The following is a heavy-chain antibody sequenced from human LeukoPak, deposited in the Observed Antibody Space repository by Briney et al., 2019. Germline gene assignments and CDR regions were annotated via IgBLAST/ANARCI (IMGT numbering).Heavy chain of an antibody. CDR1: GGSISSSSYY. CDR3: ARHPKSSHSGRRLAWFDP. CDR2: IYYSGST. J-gene: IGHJ5*02. D-gene: IGHD5-12*01. V-gene: IGHV4-39*01. Sequence: PSETLSLACTVSGGSISSSSYYWGWIRQPPGKGWDGIVSIYYSGSTYYTPSLKSRVTISVDTSKNQFSLKLSSVTAADTAVYYCARHPKSSHSGRRLAWFDPWGQGTLVTVSS.